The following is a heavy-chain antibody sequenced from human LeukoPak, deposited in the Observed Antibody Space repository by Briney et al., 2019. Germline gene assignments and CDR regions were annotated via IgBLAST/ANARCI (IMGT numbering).Heavy chain of an antibody. CDR2: INRDGSST. Sequence: GGSLRLSCAASGFTFSSYWMHWVRQAPGTGLVWFSRINRDGSSTSYAGSVKGRFTISRDNAKNTLYLQMNSLRAEDTAVYYCARGSQRLHYCGGDCYSEAFDIWGQGTMVTVSS. J-gene: IGHJ3*02. D-gene: IGHD2-21*02. V-gene: IGHV3-74*01. CDR3: ARGSQRLHYCGGDCYSEAFDI. CDR1: GFTFSSYW.